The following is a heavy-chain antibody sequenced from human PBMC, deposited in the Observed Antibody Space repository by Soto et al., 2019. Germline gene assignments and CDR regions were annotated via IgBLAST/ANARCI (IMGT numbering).Heavy chain of an antibody. CDR2: IWYDGSNK. D-gene: IGHD6-13*01. CDR1: GFTFSSYG. V-gene: IGHV3-33*01. J-gene: IGHJ4*02. CDR3: ARDGRLIAADLDY. Sequence: QVQLVESGGGVVQPGRSLRLSCAASGFTFSSYGMHWVRQAPGKGLEWVAVIWYDGSNKYYADSVKGRFTISRDNSKNTLYLQMNSLRAEDTAVYYCARDGRLIAADLDYWGQGTLFTVSS.